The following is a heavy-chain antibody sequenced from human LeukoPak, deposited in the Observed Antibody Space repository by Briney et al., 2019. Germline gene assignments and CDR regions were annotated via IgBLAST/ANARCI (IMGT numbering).Heavy chain of an antibody. V-gene: IGHV3-30*19. CDR1: GFTFSSYG. Sequence: GRSLRLSCAASGFTFSSYGMHWVRQAPGKGLEWVAVISYDGNNKYYADSVKGRFTISRDNSKNTLYLQMNSLRAEDTAVYYCARDPLSSITMVRGVMAHFDYWGQGTLVTVSS. CDR3: ARDPLSSITMVRGVMAHFDY. J-gene: IGHJ4*02. D-gene: IGHD3-10*01. CDR2: ISYDGNNK.